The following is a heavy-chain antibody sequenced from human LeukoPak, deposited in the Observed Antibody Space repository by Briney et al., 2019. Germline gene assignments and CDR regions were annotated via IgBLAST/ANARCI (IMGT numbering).Heavy chain of an antibody. CDR2: IYSGGST. D-gene: IGHD5-18*01. Sequence: GGSLRLSCAASGFTVSSNYMSWVRQAPGKGLEWVSVIYSGGSTYYGASVKGRFTISRDNSKNTLYLQMNSLRAEDTAVYYCARGYSYGYARYFDYWGQGTLVTVSS. CDR1: GFTVSSNY. V-gene: IGHV3-66*01. J-gene: IGHJ4*02. CDR3: ARGYSYGYARYFDY.